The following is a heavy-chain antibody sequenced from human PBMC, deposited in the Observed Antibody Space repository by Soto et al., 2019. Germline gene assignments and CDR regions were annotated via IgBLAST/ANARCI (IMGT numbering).Heavy chain of an antibody. CDR1: GDSVSSNSAA. D-gene: IGHD2-2*01. Sequence: PSQTLSLTCAISGDSVSSNSAAWNWIRQSPSRGLEWLGRTYYRSKWYNDYAVSVKSRITINPDTSKNQFSLQLNSVTPEDTAVYYCARDRAPSCSSTSCYQGYYGMDVWGQGXTVTVYS. J-gene: IGHJ6*02. CDR3: ARDRAPSCSSTSCYQGYYGMDV. V-gene: IGHV6-1*01. CDR2: TYYRSKWYN.